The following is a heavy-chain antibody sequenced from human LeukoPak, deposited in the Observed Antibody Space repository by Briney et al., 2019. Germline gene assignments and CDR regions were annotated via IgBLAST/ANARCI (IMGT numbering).Heavy chain of an antibody. CDR3: AREIALVVPEGGPEGDWFDP. V-gene: IGHV4-39*07. J-gene: IGHJ5*02. D-gene: IGHD2-2*01. CDR1: GGSISSSSYY. Sequence: PSETLSLTCTVSGGSISSSSYYWGWIRQPPGKGLEWIGRIYTSGSTNYNPSLKSRVTMSVDTSKNQFSLKLSSVTAADTAVYYCAREIALVVPEGGPEGDWFDPWGQGTLVTVSS. CDR2: IYTSGST.